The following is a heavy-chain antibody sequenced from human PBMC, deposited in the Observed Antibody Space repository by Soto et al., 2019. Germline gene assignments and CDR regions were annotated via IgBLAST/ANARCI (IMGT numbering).Heavy chain of an antibody. D-gene: IGHD1-1*01. J-gene: IGHJ4*02. Sequence: SETLSLTCTVSGTSISSYYWSWIRQPPGRGLEWIANIHYSGTTNYNPSLASRVTLSVDTSKNQFSLKMTSVTAADRAMYFCARYNSCAIDYWGRGTLVTVSS. V-gene: IGHV4-59*01. CDR3: ARYNSCAIDY. CDR1: GTSISSYY. CDR2: IHYSGTT.